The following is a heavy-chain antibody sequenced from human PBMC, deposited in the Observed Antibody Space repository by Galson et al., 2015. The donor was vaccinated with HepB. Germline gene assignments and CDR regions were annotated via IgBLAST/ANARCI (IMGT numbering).Heavy chain of an antibody. CDR3: ARDRRVGDGYFQH. CDR2: ISSSSTYI. Sequence: SLRLSCAASGFTFSSYSVNWVRQAPGKGLEWVSSISSSSTYIYYADSVKGRFTISRDNAKNSLYLQMNSLRAEDTAVYYCARDRRVGDGYFQHWGQGTLVTVSS. V-gene: IGHV3-21*04. J-gene: IGHJ1*01. D-gene: IGHD4-17*01. CDR1: GFTFSSYS.